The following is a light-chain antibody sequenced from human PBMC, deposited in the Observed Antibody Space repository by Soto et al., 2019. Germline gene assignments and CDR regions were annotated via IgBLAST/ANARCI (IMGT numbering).Light chain of an antibody. V-gene: IGKV1-5*01. CDR3: QQYNSYSWT. Sequence: DIQMTQSPSTLSASVGDRVTITCRASQSISSWLAWYQQKPGKAPKRLIYDASNLESGVPSRFSGSGSGTEFTLTISSLQPDDFATYYCQQYNSYSWTFGQGTKVEIK. CDR2: DAS. CDR1: QSISSW. J-gene: IGKJ1*01.